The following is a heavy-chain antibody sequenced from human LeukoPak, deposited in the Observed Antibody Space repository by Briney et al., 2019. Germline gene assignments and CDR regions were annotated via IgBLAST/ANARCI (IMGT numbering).Heavy chain of an antibody. D-gene: IGHD6-19*01. Sequence: ATVKVSCKASGYTFTGYYMHWVRQAPGQGLEWMGWINPNSGGTNYAQKFQGWVTMTRDTSISTAYMELSRLRSDDTAVYYCARGSEQWLGFDYYGMDVWGQGTTVTVSS. CDR1: GYTFTGYY. J-gene: IGHJ6*02. CDR3: ARGSEQWLGFDYYGMDV. V-gene: IGHV1-2*04. CDR2: INPNSGGT.